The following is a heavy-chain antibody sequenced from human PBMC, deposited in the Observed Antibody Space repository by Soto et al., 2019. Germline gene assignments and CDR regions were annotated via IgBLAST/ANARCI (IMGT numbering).Heavy chain of an antibody. CDR1: GFTFSDYY. Sequence: GGSLRLSCAASGFTFSDYYMSWIRQAPGKGLEWVSYISSSGSTIYYADSVKGRFTISRDNAKNSLYLQMNSLRAEDTAVYYCARSLYSGYPSDGFDPWGQGTLVTVSS. CDR3: ARSLYSGYPSDGFDP. J-gene: IGHJ5*02. D-gene: IGHD5-12*01. V-gene: IGHV3-11*01. CDR2: ISSSGSTI.